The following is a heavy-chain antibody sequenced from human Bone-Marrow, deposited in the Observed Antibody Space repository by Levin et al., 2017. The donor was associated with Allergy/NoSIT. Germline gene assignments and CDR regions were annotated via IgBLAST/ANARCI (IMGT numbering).Heavy chain of an antibody. D-gene: IGHD6-19*01. CDR2: IYSGGST. Sequence: RASVKVSCAASGFTVSSNYMTWVRQAPGKGLEWVSLIYSGGSTHYADSVKGRFTISRDNSKNTLFLQMNSLRVEDTAVYYCARGGAVAAAGHWGQGTLVTVSS. J-gene: IGHJ4*02. CDR3: ARGGAVAAAGH. CDR1: GFTVSSNY. V-gene: IGHV3-53*01.